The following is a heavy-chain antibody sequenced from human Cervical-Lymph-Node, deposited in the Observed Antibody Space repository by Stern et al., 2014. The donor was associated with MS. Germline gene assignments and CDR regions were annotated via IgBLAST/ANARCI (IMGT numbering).Heavy chain of an antibody. J-gene: IGHJ3*02. CDR1: GVIVRSYG. D-gene: IGHD4-11*01. CDR3: ARTTITTVMHDASDI. CDR2: MSYDVSIS. V-gene: IGHV3-30*03. Sequence: QMVESGGGVVQPGRSLRLSCVASGVIVRSYGMHWVRQAPGKGMEWVAVMSYDVSISYYADSVNGRFTITRDNSKNTLYLQMKSLRPEDTAVYHCARTTITTVMHDASDIWCQGTMVTVSS.